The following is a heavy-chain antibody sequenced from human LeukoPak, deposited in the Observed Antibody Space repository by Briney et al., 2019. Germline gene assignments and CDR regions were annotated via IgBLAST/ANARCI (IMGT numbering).Heavy chain of an antibody. CDR1: GFTFASYA. Sequence: SCAASGFTFASYAISWVRQAPGQGLEWMGGIIPIFGTANYAQKFQGRVTITTDESTSTAYMELSSLRSEDTAVYYCARCEGYCSSTSCSRAYNWFDPWGQGTLVTVSS. V-gene: IGHV1-69*05. D-gene: IGHD2-2*01. CDR3: ARCEGYCSSTSCSRAYNWFDP. J-gene: IGHJ5*02. CDR2: IIPIFGTA.